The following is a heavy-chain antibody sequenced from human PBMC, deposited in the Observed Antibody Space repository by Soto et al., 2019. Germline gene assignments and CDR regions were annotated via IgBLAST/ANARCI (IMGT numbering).Heavy chain of an antibody. V-gene: IGHV4-31*03. D-gene: IGHD3-3*01. Sequence: SETLSLTCTVSGGSISSGGYYWSWIRQHPGKGLEWIGYIYYSGSTYYNPSLKSRVTISVDTSKNQFSLKLSSVTAADTAVFYCVRVYDFWSGYSGLDAFDIWGQGTMVTVSS. CDR1: GGSISSGGYY. CDR3: VRVYDFWSGYSGLDAFDI. CDR2: IYYSGST. J-gene: IGHJ3*02.